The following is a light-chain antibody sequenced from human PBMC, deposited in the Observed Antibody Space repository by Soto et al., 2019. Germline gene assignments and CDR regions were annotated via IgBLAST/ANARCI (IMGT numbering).Light chain of an antibody. J-gene: IGLJ1*01. Sequence: ALTQPASVSGSPGQSIPISCTGTSSDFGSYNLVSWYQQHPGKAPKLMIYEDSKRPSGVSNRFSGSKSGNTASLTISGLQAEDDADYYCCSYAGSSTYVFGTGTKLTVL. CDR3: CSYAGSSTYV. CDR1: SSDFGSYNL. V-gene: IGLV2-23*01. CDR2: EDS.